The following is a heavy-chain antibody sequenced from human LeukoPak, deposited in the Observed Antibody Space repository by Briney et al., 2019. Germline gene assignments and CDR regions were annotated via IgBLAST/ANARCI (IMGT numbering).Heavy chain of an antibody. CDR2: INHSGST. V-gene: IGHV4-34*01. D-gene: IGHD6-19*01. Sequence: SETLSLTCAVYGGSFSGYYWSWIRQPPGKGLEWIGEINHSGSTNYNPSLRSRVTISVDTSKNQFSLKLSSVTAADTAVYYCARWHSSDLLLDYWGQGTLVTVSS. J-gene: IGHJ4*02. CDR1: GGSFSGYY. CDR3: ARWHSSDLLLDY.